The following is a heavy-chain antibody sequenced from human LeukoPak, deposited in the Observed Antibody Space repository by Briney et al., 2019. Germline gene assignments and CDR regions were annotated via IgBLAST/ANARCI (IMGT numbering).Heavy chain of an antibody. J-gene: IGHJ4*02. D-gene: IGHD3-22*01. CDR1: GGSFSGYY. CDR3: ARLGGGYYLYYFDY. Sequence: PSETLSLTCAVYGGSFSGYYWSWIRQPPGKGLEWIGEINHSGSTNYNPSLKSRVTISVDTSKNQFSLKLSSVTAADTAVYYCARLGGGYYLYYFDYWGQGTLVTVSS. V-gene: IGHV4-34*01. CDR2: INHSGST.